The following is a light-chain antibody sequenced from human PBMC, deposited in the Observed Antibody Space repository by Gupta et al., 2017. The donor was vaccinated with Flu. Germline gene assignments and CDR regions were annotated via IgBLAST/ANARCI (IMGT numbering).Light chain of an antibody. J-gene: IGLJ3*02. CDR2: EDN. Sequence: NFMLTQPHSVSESPGKTVTISCTRSSGSIASNYVQWYQQRPGSAPTTVIYEDNQRPSGVPDRFSGSIDSSSNSASLTISGLKTEDEADYYCQSYDSSNFWVFGRGTKLTVL. V-gene: IGLV6-57*03. CDR3: QSYDSSNFWV. CDR1: SGSIASNY.